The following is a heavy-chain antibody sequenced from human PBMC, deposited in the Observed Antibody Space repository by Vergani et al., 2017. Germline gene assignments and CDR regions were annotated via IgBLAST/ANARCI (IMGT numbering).Heavy chain of an antibody. CDR2: IIPILGIA. CDR3: ARSIAAAGTIYVTDNWFDP. J-gene: IGHJ5*02. V-gene: IGHV1-69*02. CDR1: GGTFSSYT. Sequence: QVQLVQSGAEVKKPGSSVKVSCKASGGTFSSYTISWVRQAPGQGLEWMGRIIPILGIANYAQKFQGRVTITADKSTSTAYMELSSLRSEDTAVYYCARSIAAAGTIYVTDNWFDPWGQGTLVTVSS. D-gene: IGHD6-13*01.